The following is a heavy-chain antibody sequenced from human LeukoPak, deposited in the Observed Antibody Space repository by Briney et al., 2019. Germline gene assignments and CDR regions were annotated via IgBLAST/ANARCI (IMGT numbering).Heavy chain of an antibody. D-gene: IGHD1-26*01. CDR1: EYTFTSYG. Sequence: GASVMVSCKASEYTFTSYGINWVRQATGQGLEGMGWMNPNSGNTGYAQRFQGRVTMIRNTSISPAYMELSSLRSEDTAVYYCARGRLSGNYYWFDSWGQGTLVTVSS. CDR3: ARGRLSGNYYWFDS. J-gene: IGHJ5*01. V-gene: IGHV1-8*01. CDR2: MNPNSGNT.